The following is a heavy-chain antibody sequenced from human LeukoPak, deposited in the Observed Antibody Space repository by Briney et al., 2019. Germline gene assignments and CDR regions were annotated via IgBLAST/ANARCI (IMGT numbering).Heavy chain of an antibody. Sequence: ASVKVSCKASGGTFSSYAISWVRQAPGQGLEWMGRIIPILGIANYAQKFQGRVTITADKSTSTAYMELSSLRSEDTAVYYCARSLVVVPAASGDYWGQGTLVTVSS. J-gene: IGHJ4*02. CDR3: ARSLVVVPAASGDY. CDR1: GGTFSSYA. D-gene: IGHD2-2*01. V-gene: IGHV1-69*04. CDR2: IIPILGIA.